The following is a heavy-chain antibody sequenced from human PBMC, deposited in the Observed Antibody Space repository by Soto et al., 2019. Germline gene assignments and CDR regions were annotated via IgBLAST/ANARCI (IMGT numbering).Heavy chain of an antibody. CDR1: GFTVSSNY. V-gene: IGHV3-66*01. Sequence: EVQLVESGGGLVQPGGSLRLSCAASGFTVSSNYMSWVRQAPGKGLEWVSVMYSGGSTYYADSVKGRFTISRDNSKNTLYLQMNSLRAEDTDVYYCARGCFGGSCYSWGQGTLVTVSS. CDR2: MYSGGST. J-gene: IGHJ4*02. D-gene: IGHD2-15*01. CDR3: ARGCFGGSCYS.